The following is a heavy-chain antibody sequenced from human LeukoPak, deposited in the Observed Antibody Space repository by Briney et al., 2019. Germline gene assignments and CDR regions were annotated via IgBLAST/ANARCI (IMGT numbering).Heavy chain of an antibody. CDR1: GFTFSSYG. D-gene: IGHD3-10*01. J-gene: IGHJ4*02. CDR2: IWYDGSNK. CDR3: ARDDGHGEYYFDY. Sequence: GGSLRLSCAASGFTFSSYGMHWVRQAPGKGLEWVAVIWYDGSNKYYADSVKGRFTISRDNSKNTLYLQMNSLRAKDTAVYYCARDDGHGEYYFDYWGQGTLVTVSS. V-gene: IGHV3-33*01.